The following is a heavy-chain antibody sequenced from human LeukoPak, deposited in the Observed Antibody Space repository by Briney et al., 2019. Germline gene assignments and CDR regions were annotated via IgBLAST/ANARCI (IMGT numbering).Heavy chain of an antibody. CDR1: GFTFSSYD. CDR3: ARGRGWGTFDI. Sequence: PGGSLRLSCAASGFTFSSYDMHWVRQGTGKGLEWVSAIGTAGDTYYPGSVKGRFTTSRENAKNSLYLQMNSLRVGDTAVYYCARGRGWGTFDIWGQGTIVTASS. J-gene: IGHJ3*02. V-gene: IGHV3-13*04. CDR2: IGTAGDT. D-gene: IGHD3-10*01.